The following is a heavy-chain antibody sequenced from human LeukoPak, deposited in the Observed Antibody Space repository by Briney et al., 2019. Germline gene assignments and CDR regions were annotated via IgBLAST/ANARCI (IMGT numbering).Heavy chain of an antibody. Sequence: ASVKLSCTVSGYTLTELSMHWVRQAPGKGLEWMGGFSPEDGATIYAQKFQGRVTMTEDTSTDTAYMELSSLRSEDTAVYYCATAPGNYDFWSGYNRYWYFDLWGRGTLVTVSS. V-gene: IGHV1-24*01. CDR3: ATAPGNYDFWSGYNRYWYFDL. CDR1: GYTLTELS. CDR2: FSPEDGAT. J-gene: IGHJ2*01. D-gene: IGHD3-3*01.